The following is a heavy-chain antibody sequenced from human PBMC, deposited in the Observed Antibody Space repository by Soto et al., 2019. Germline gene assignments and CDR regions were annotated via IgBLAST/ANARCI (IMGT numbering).Heavy chain of an antibody. CDR1: GGSISSGDYY. CDR2: IYYSGTT. CDR3: ARAMTTVTSRAFDP. D-gene: IGHD4-17*01. J-gene: IGHJ5*02. Sequence: QVQLQESGAGLVKPSQTLSLTCTVSGGSISSGDYYWTWIRQPPGEGLEWIGFIYYSGTTYYNPSLKTRVTISVDTSKNQFSLNLSSVTAADTAVYYCARAMTTVTSRAFDPWGQGTLVTVSS. V-gene: IGHV4-30-4*01.